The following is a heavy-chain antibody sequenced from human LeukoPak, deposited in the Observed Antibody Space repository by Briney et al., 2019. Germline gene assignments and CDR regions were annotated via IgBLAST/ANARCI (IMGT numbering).Heavy chain of an antibody. J-gene: IGHJ4*02. CDR3: AKDRNSGTHHTFWDY. Sequence: TGGSLRLSCETSGFTFSIYALSWVRQAPGKGLEWVSAISGPGTNTYYADSVRGRFTVSRDNSKNTLYLQMNSLRAEDSAVYYCAKDRNSGTHHTFWDYWGQGALVTVSS. CDR1: GFTFSIYA. CDR2: ISGPGTNT. D-gene: IGHD3-3*01. V-gene: IGHV3-23*01.